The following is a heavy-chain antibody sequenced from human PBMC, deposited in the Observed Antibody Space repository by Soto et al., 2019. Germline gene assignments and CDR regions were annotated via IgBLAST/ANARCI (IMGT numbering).Heavy chain of an antibody. CDR3: ASSYSGYLDN. Sequence: PSETLSLTCSVSGGSMGSGAYYWNWIRHYPGKALEWIAYIYHSGNTYYNPSLRSRITISVDTSKNQFSLKLASVSDADTAVYYCASSYSGYLDNWGQGILVTVSS. J-gene: IGHJ4*02. CDR2: IYHSGNT. V-gene: IGHV4-31*03. D-gene: IGHD3-22*01. CDR1: GGSMGSGAYY.